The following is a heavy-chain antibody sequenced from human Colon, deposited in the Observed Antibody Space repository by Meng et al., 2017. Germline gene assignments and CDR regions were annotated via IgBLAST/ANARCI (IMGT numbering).Heavy chain of an antibody. CDR1: GASVSSDSHY. D-gene: IGHD4-17*01. J-gene: IGHJ5*02. CDR2: IYYTGNT. CDR3: ARVNGDFDEAWFDP. Sequence: QGQLQESGPGLVRPSETLSLTFTVPGASVSSDSHYWSWIRQSPGKGLEWIGYIYYTGNTNYNPSLASRVSMSLDTSKNHFSLHLTSVTAADTAIYYCARVNGDFDEAWFDPWGQGTLVTVSS. V-gene: IGHV4-61*03.